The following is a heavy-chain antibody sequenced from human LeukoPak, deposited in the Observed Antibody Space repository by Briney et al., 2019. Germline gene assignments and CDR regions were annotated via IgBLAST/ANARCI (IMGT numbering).Heavy chain of an antibody. V-gene: IGHV1-8*01. J-gene: IGHJ5*02. CDR1: GYTFTNYD. D-gene: IGHD2-8*01. CDR3: ARGCNGVSCHSGSNWFDT. Sequence: ASVKVSCKTSGYTFTNYDINWVRQATGQGLEWMGWMNPNGGHTGYAQKFQGRVSMTRDTSISTAYMELHNLRSDDTAIYYCARGCNGVSCHSGSNWFDTWGLGTLVTVSS. CDR2: MNPNGGHT.